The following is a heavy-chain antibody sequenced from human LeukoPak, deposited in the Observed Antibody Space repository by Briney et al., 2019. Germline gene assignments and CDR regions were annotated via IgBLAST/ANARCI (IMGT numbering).Heavy chain of an antibody. CDR2: ISAYNGNT. CDR3: ARDSWGFGVLWFGENPTLDY. V-gene: IGHV1-18*01. CDR1: GYTFTSYG. J-gene: IGHJ4*02. D-gene: IGHD3-10*01. Sequence: ASEKVSCKASGYTFTSYGISWVRQAPGQGLEWMGWISAYNGNTNYAQKLQGRVTMTTDTSTSTAYMELRSLRSDDTAVYYCARDSWGFGVLWFGENPTLDYWGQGTLVTVSS.